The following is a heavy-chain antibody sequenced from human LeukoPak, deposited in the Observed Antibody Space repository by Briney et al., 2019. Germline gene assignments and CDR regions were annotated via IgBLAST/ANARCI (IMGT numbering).Heavy chain of an antibody. Sequence: PGRSLRLSCAASGFTFSSYAMHWVRQAPGKGLQWVAVIWYDGSSKYYADSVKGRFTISRDNSKNTLYLQMNSLRADGTAVYYCARDPPTRQYTNSFSLDYWGQGTLVTVSS. J-gene: IGHJ4*02. V-gene: IGHV3-33*01. CDR1: GFTFSSYA. D-gene: IGHD6-13*01. CDR2: IWYDGSSK. CDR3: ARDPPTRQYTNSFSLDY.